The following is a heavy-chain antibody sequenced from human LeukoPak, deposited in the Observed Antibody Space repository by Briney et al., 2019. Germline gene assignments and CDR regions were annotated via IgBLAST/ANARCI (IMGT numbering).Heavy chain of an antibody. J-gene: IGHJ5*02. Sequence: GGSLRLSCAASGFTFSSYAMSWVRQAPGKGLEWVSAISGSGGSTYYANSVKGRFTISRDNSKNTLYLQMNSLRAEDTAVYYCAKDQFSSGLNWFDPWGQGTLVTVSS. CDR1: GFTFSSYA. CDR2: ISGSGGST. CDR3: AKDQFSSGLNWFDP. D-gene: IGHD6-19*01. V-gene: IGHV3-23*01.